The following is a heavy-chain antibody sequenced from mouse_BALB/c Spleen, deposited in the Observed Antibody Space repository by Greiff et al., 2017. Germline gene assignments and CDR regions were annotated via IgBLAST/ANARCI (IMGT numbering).Heavy chain of an antibody. Sequence: EVKLVESGGGLVKPGGSLKLSCAASGFAFSSYDMSWVRQTPEKRLEWVAYISSGGGSTYYPDTVKGRFTISRDNAKNTLYLQMSSLKSEDTAMYYCAREELRYRYYFDYWGQGTTLTVSS. CDR2: ISSGGGST. CDR3: AREELRYRYYFDY. J-gene: IGHJ2*01. V-gene: IGHV5-12-1*01. CDR1: GFAFSSYD. D-gene: IGHD1-1*01.